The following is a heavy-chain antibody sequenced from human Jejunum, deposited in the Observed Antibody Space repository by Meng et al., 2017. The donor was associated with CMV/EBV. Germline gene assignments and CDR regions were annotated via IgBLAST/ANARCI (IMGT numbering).Heavy chain of an antibody. Sequence: SGYPFTTYAMKWVREAPGHGLEWMGWINTNTGNPTYAQGFTGRFVFSLDTSVSTTYLQISSLKAEDTAVYYCARTGYCAGGRCDKFDYWGQGTLVTVSS. J-gene: IGHJ4*02. D-gene: IGHD2-15*01. V-gene: IGHV7-4-1*02. CDR2: INTNTGNP. CDR3: ARTGYCAGGRCDKFDY. CDR1: GYPFTTYA.